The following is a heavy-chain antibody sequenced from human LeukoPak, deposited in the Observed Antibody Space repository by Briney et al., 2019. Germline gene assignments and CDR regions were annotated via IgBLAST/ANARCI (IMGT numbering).Heavy chain of an antibody. CDR2: ISAHNGNT. V-gene: IGHV1-18*04. CDR3: AREFLLDSSGIVDP. D-gene: IGHD6-19*01. Sequence: REASVKVSCKASGYTFTIYGISWVRQAPGQGLEWMGWISAHNGNTNYAQKLQGRITMTTDTSTSTAYMELRSLRSDDTAVYYCAREFLLDSSGIVDPWGQGTLVSVSS. J-gene: IGHJ5*02. CDR1: GYTFTIYG.